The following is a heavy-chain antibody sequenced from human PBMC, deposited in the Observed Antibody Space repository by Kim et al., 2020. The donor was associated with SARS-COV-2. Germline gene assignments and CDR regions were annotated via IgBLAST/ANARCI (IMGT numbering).Heavy chain of an antibody. D-gene: IGHD1-26*01. Sequence: GGSLRLSCAASGFTFSSYSMNWVRQAPGKGLEWVSYISSSSSTIYYADSVKGRFTISRDNAKNSLYLQMNSLRDEDTAVYYCAREGDLDGSFQYYYYGMDVWGQGTTVTVSS. CDR2: ISSSSSTI. CDR3: AREGDLDGSFQYYYYGMDV. J-gene: IGHJ6*02. CDR1: GFTFSSYS. V-gene: IGHV3-48*02.